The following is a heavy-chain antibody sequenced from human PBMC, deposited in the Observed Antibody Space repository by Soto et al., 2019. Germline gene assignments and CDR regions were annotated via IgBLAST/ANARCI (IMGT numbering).Heavy chain of an antibody. D-gene: IGHD1-26*01. V-gene: IGHV4-59*12. Sequence: SETLSLTCTVSGGSISSYYWSWIRQPPGKGLEWIGYIYDSGSTNYNPSLKSRVTISVDTSKNQFSLKLSSVTAADTAVYYCAREEGLLNWFDPWGQGTLVTVSS. J-gene: IGHJ5*02. CDR3: AREEGLLNWFDP. CDR1: GGSISSYY. CDR2: IYDSGST.